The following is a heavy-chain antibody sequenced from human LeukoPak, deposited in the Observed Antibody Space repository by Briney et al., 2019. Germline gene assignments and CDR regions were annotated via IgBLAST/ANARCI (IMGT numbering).Heavy chain of an antibody. CDR1: GFTFSNYW. CDR2: IREDGSEK. CDR3: ARPSAVGGTGFFDY. V-gene: IGHV3-7*05. Sequence: PGGSLRLSCAASGFTFSNYWMSWVRPAPGKGLEWVATIREDGSEKYYVDSVKGRFTISRDNAKNSLYLQMNSLRAEDTAVYYCARPSAVGGTGFFDYWGQGTLATVSS. D-gene: IGHD6-19*01. J-gene: IGHJ4*02.